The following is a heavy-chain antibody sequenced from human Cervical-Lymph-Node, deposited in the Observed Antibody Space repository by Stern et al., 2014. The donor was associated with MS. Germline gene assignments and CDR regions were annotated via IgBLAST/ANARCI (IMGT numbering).Heavy chain of an antibody. CDR2: IVVGSGGT. D-gene: IGHD3-16*02. V-gene: IGHV1-58*01. CDR3: AADLNMITLGGVIANDH. J-gene: IGHJ4*02. Sequence: QLVQSGPEVKKPGTSVKVSCKPSGFTFTSSAVQWVRQARGQRLEWIGWIVVGSGGTHHAQKFQERVTITRDMSTSTAYMELSSLRSEDTAVYYCAADLNMITLGGVIANDHWGQGTLVTVSS. CDR1: GFTFTSSA.